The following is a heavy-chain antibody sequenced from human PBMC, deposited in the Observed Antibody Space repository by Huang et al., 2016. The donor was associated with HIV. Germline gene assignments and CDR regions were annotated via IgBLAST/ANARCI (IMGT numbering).Heavy chain of an antibody. J-gene: IGHJ4*02. CDR1: GFTFTNYG. V-gene: IGHV1-18*04. D-gene: IGHD3-10*01. CDR3: VRESLYFGDFLFDH. CDR2: GSANSGDI. Sequence: QVQLVQSGAEVKRPGASLKVSCKTSGFTFTNYGFSWVRQAPGKGSEWVGWGSANSGDINYEVKVEGRVSITTDTTSGTAYMELRRLTSDDTATYYCVRESLYFGDFLFDHWGQGTPVTVSA.